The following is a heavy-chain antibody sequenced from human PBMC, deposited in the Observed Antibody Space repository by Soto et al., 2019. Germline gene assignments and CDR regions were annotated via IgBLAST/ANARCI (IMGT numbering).Heavy chain of an antibody. D-gene: IGHD2-15*01. CDR2: IYYSGST. V-gene: IGHV4-39*01. CDR3: ATLGYCSGGSCYSEYYYYYMDV. CDR1: GGSISSSSYY. Sequence: SETLSLTCTVSGGSISSSSYYWGWIRQPPGKGLEWIGSIYYSGSTYYNPSLKSRVTISVDTSKNQFSLKLSSVTAADTAAYYCATLGYCSGGSCYSEYYYYYMDVWGKGTTVTVSS. J-gene: IGHJ6*03.